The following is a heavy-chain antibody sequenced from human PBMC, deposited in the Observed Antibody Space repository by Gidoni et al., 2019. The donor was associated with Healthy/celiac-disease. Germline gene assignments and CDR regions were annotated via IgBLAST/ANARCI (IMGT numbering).Heavy chain of an antibody. CDR3: ARLILARGFGELLSHFDY. V-gene: IGHV4-39*01. J-gene: IGHJ4*02. Sequence: QLQLQESGPGLVKPSETLSLTCPSGKGLEWIGSIYYSGSTYYNPSLKSRVTISVDTSKNQFSLKLSSVTAADTAVYYCARLILARGFGELLSHFDYWGQGTLVTVSS. D-gene: IGHD3-10*01. CDR2: IYYSGST.